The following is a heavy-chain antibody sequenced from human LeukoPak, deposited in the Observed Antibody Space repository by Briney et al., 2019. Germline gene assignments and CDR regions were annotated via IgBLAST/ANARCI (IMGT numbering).Heavy chain of an antibody. V-gene: IGHV3-23*01. J-gene: IGHJ4*02. CDR2: ISGSGGST. Sequence: PGGSLRLSCAASGFTFSSYAMSWVRQAPGKGLEWVSAISGSGGSTYYADSVKGRFTISRDNSKNTLYVQMNSLRAEDTAVYYCAKDPTYYDILTGYYIKHEYYFDYWGQGTLVTVSS. CDR3: AKDPTYYDILTGYYIKHEYYFDY. CDR1: GFTFSSYA. D-gene: IGHD3-9*01.